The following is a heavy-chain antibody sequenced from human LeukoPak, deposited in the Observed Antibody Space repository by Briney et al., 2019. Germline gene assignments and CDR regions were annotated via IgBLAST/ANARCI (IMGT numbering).Heavy chain of an antibody. CDR1: GFTFSTSA. V-gene: IGHV3-23*01. Sequence: PGGSLRLSCVASGFTFSTSAMSWVRQAPGKGLEWVSAISGSGGKTYYADSVKGRFTISRDNSQNTLYLYMNSLRDDHTAVYYCGKEMTSRVTVEYWGQGTLVTVSS. D-gene: IGHD5-18*01. CDR2: ISGSGGKT. CDR3: GKEMTSRVTVEY. J-gene: IGHJ4*02.